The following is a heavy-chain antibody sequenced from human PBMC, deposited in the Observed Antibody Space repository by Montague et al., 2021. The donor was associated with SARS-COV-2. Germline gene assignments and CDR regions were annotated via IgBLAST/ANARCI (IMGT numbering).Heavy chain of an antibody. CDR3: ARIGLRYFDWLLLGEGYFDY. CDR1: GGSISSYY. CDR2: IYYRGST. D-gene: IGHD3-9*01. V-gene: IGHV4-59*08. Sequence: SETLSLTCTVSGGSISSYYWSWIRQPPGKGLEWIGYIYYRGSTNYNPSLMSRVTISVDTSKNQFFLKLSSVIAADTAVYYCARIGLRYFDWLLLGEGYFDYWGQGTLVTVSS. J-gene: IGHJ4*02.